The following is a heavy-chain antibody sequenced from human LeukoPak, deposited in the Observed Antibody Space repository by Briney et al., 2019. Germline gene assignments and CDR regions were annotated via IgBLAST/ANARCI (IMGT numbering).Heavy chain of an antibody. J-gene: IGHJ4*02. CDR1: GFTFSSYS. V-gene: IGHV3-21*01. D-gene: IGHD2-2*01. CDR2: ISTRSNYI. Sequence: GGSLRLSCAASGFTFSSYSMNWVRQAPGKRLEWVSSISTRSNYIYYADSVKGRFTISRDNGKNSLYLQMNSVRAEDTAVYYCARDLYCSSTSCPEDYWGQGTLVTVSS. CDR3: ARDLYCSSTSCPEDY.